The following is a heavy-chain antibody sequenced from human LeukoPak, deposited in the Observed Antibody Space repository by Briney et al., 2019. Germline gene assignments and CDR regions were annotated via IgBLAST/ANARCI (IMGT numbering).Heavy chain of an antibody. D-gene: IGHD1-26*01. V-gene: IGHV4-39*07. J-gene: IGHJ6*03. CDR2: IYYTGST. Sequence: SSETLSLTCTVSGVSVNSTSYYWGWIRQPPGKGLEWIGTIYYTGSTSYNPSLKSRVTISVDTSKNQFSLKLSSVTAADTAVYYCARDARLYSGSYYYYYYMDVWGKGTTVTVSS. CDR1: GVSVNSTSYY. CDR3: ARDARLYSGSYYYYYYMDV.